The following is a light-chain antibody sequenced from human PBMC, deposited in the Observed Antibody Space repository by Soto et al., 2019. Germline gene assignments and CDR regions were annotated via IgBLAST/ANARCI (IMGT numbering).Light chain of an antibody. CDR2: AAS. CDR3: QQSYSTPS. CDR1: QSISSY. Sequence: DIQMTQSPSSLSASVGDRVTITCRAIQSISSYLNWYQQKPGKAPKLLIYAASSLQSGVPSRFSGSRSGKDFTLTICSLQPDDFATYYCQQSYSTPSFGPGTKVDIK. J-gene: IGKJ3*01. V-gene: IGKV1-39*01.